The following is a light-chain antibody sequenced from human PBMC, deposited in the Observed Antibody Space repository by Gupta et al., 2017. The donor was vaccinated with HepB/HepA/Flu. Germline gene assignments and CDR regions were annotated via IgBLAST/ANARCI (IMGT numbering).Light chain of an antibody. Sequence: EIVLTQSPGTLSLSPGERATLSCRASQSVSYNYLAWQQQKPGHAPMLLIFAASSRPTGLSDMFSGSSYGEYVPLTSSIRDQEDSAGYYCQHGGNSVSITFGSGTKVEI. CDR2: AAS. CDR1: QSVSYNY. J-gene: IGKJ3*01. CDR3: QHGGNSVSIT. V-gene: IGKV3-20*01.